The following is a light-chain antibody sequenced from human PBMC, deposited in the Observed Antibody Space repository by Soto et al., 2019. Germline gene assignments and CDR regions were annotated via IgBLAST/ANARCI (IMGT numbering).Light chain of an antibody. CDR3: MQTSHWPRT. CDR1: QSLLTSDGDTF. J-gene: IGKJ1*01. CDR2: KVS. V-gene: IGKV2-30*01. Sequence: EVVMTQSPLSLPVTLGQPASISCRSSQSLLTSDGDTFLNWFHQRPGQSPRRLIYKVSNRDSGVPDRFSGSGSGTDFTLKISRVEAEDVAVYYCMQTSHWPRTFGRGTTVDI.